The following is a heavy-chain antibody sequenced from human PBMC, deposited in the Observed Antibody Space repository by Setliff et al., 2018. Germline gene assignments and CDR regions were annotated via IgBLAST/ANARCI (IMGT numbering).Heavy chain of an antibody. CDR1: GYSFTSHY. CDR2: INPGGLSS. CDR3: ARAGLAAAGRKGVFDH. D-gene: IGHD6-25*01. J-gene: IGHJ4*02. Sequence: ASVKVSCKTSGYSFTSHYMHWVRQAPGQGLEWMGIINPGGLSSSSTQKFEGRVTMTRDTSTSTVYMELNSLTSDDTAVYYCARAGLAAAGRKGVFDHWGQGTLVTSPQ. V-gene: IGHV1-46*01.